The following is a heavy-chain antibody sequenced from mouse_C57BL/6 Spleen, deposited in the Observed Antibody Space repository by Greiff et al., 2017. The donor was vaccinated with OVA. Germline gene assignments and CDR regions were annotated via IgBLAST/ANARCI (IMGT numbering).Heavy chain of an antibody. CDR2: IHPNSGST. CDR1: GYTFTSYW. J-gene: IGHJ3*01. Sequence: QVQLQQPGAELVKPGASVKLSCKASGYTFTSYWMHWVKQRPGQGLEWIGMIHPNSGSTNYNEKFKSKATLTVDKSSSTAYMQLSSLTSEDSAVYCCARADDDPLVAYWGQGTLVTVSA. D-gene: IGHD6-1*01. CDR3: ARADDDPLVAY. V-gene: IGHV1-64*01.